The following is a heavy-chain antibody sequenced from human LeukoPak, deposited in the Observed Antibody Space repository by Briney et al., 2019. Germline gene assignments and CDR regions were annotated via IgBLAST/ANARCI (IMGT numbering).Heavy chain of an antibody. CDR1: GYTFTGYY. D-gene: IGHD1-26*01. Sequence: ASVTVSCKASGYTFTGYYMHWVRQAPGQGLEWMGWINPNSGGTNYAQKFQGRVTMTRDTSISTAYMELSRLRSDDTAVYYCARDLSGSIRYYYYYGMDVWGQGTTVTVSS. CDR3: ARDLSGSIRYYYYYGMDV. CDR2: INPNSGGT. V-gene: IGHV1-2*02. J-gene: IGHJ6*02.